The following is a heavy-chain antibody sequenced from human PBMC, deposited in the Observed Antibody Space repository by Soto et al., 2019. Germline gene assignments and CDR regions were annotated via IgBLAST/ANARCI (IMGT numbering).Heavy chain of an antibody. CDR3: ARHGRLSTISDWFDP. D-gene: IGHD1-26*01. Sequence: EVQLVQSGAEVKKPGESLRISCKGSGYSFTSHWIGWVRLMPGKGLEWMGVIYPGDSDTKYSPSFQGQVTISADRSINTTYLQWSSLKASDTAIYYCARHGRLSTISDWFDPWGQGTLVTVSS. V-gene: IGHV5-51*01. CDR1: GYSFTSHW. CDR2: IYPGDSDT. J-gene: IGHJ5*02.